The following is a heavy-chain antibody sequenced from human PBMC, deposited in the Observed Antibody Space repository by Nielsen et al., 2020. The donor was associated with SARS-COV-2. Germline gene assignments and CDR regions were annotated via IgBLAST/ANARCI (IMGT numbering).Heavy chain of an antibody. CDR3: ARADGYSYGYYYYGMDV. Sequence: APVKVSCKASGYTFTGYYIHWVRQAPGQGLEWMGWINPNSGGTNYAQKFQGWVTMTRDTSISTAYMELSRLRSDDTAVYYCARADGYSYGYYYYGMDVWGQGTTVTVSS. CDR1: GYTFTGYY. D-gene: IGHD5-18*01. J-gene: IGHJ6*02. CDR2: INPNSGGT. V-gene: IGHV1-2*04.